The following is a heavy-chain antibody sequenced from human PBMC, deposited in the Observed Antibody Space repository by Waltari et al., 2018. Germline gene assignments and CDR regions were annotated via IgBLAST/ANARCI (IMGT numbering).Heavy chain of an antibody. CDR1: GFTFSSYW. V-gene: IGHV3-7*04. Sequence: EVQLVESGGGLVQPGGSLRLSCAASGFTFSSYWMRWVRQAPGKGLEWVANIKQDGSEKYYVDSVKGRFTISRDNAKNSLYLQMNSLRVEDTAVYYCARGIFGVADFDYWGQGTLVTVSS. J-gene: IGHJ4*02. D-gene: IGHD3-3*01. CDR2: IKQDGSEK. CDR3: ARGIFGVADFDY.